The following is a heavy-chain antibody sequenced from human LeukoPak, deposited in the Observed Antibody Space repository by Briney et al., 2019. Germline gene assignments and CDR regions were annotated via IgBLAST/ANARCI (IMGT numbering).Heavy chain of an antibody. Sequence: ASVKVSCKASGGTFSSYAISWVRQAPGQGLEWMGGIIPIFGTANYAQKFQGRVTITADESTSTAYMGLSSLRSEDTAVYYCATSSGVAANPRRTSYSFDYWGQGTLVTVSS. J-gene: IGHJ4*02. V-gene: IGHV1-69*01. CDR3: ATSSGVAANPRRTSYSFDY. CDR1: GGTFSSYA. CDR2: IIPIFGTA. D-gene: IGHD6-25*01.